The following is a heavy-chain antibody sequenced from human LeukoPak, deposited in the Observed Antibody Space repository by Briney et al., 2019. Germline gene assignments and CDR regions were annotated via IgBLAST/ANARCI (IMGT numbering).Heavy chain of an antibody. CDR1: GFTFSSYA. Sequence: GRSLRLSCAASGFTFSSYAMHWVRQAPGKGLEWVATISSDGSAKYYADSVQGRFTISRDNSKNTLDLQMNSLRLDDTAVYYCAKGLNGNWFDPWGQGTLVIVSS. J-gene: IGHJ5*02. CDR3: AKGLNGNWFDP. V-gene: IGHV3-30*04. CDR2: ISSDGSAK.